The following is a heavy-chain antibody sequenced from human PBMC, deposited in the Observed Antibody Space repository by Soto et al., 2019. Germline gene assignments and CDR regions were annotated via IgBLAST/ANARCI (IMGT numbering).Heavy chain of an antibody. CDR3: ARGIATLPVFAFDI. V-gene: IGHV2-5*01. CDR1: GFSLSTSGVG. CDR2: IYWSGDE. J-gene: IGHJ3*02. Sequence: QGTLKESGPTPVKPTQTLTLTCSFSGFSLSTSGVGVGWIRQSPGKALEWLALIYWSGDEHYRPSLKSRLSITKDTSKNHVVLIMTDMDPVDTATYYCARGIATLPVFAFDIWGQGTMVTVSS. D-gene: IGHD6-6*01.